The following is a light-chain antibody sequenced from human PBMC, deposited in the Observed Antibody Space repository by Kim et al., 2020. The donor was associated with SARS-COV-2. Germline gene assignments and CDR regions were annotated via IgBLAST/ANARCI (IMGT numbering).Light chain of an antibody. CDR2: DAS. Sequence: EIVLTQSTATLSLSPGERATLSCRASQSVSSYLAWYQQKTGQAPRLLIYDASNRATGIPARFSGSESGTDFTLTISSLEPEDFAVYYCQQRSNWPTFGQGTRLEIK. V-gene: IGKV3-11*01. CDR3: QQRSNWPT. CDR1: QSVSSY. J-gene: IGKJ5*01.